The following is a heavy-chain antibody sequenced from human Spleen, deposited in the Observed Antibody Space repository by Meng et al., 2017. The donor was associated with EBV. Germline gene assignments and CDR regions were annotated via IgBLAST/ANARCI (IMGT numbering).Heavy chain of an antibody. CDR3: ARGVQVAWRFDP. J-gene: IGHJ5*02. V-gene: IGHV4-34*01. CDR1: GGSFSGFY. CDR2: INHSGST. Sequence: QVQLQPWGAGLLKPSETRSLTCAVSGGSFSGFYWGWIRQPPGKGLEWIGEINHSGSTNYNPSLKSRVTISIDTSKNQFSLRLNSVTAADTAVYYCARGVQVAWRFDPWGQGTLVTVSS. D-gene: IGHD2-15*01.